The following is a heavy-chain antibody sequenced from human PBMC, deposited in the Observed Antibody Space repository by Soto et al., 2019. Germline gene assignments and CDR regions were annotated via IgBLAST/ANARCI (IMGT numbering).Heavy chain of an antibody. CDR3: ATKPNGLYYFDY. CDR2: IYSSGVT. Sequence: QVQLQESGPGLVQPSQTLSLTCTVSGGSISSAGYYWSWIRQHPGKGLEWIGYIYSSGVTYYDPSLNVRXXIXVDXSKNQFSLRLSSVTAADTAVYYCATKPNGLYYFDYWGQGALVTVSS. J-gene: IGHJ4*02. CDR1: GGSISSAGYY. D-gene: IGHD2-8*01. V-gene: IGHV4-31*03.